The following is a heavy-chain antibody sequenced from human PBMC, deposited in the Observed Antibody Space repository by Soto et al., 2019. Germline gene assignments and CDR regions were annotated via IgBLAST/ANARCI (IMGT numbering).Heavy chain of an antibody. CDR3: AASYGSGYRAFDY. Sequence: QVQLVQSGTEVKKPGSSVKVSCKASGDTFSFYTINWVRQAPGLGLEWVGRINPIISMSNYAQKFQGRVSXTXDXXTSTAYMELRSLRSDDMAMYFCAASYGSGYRAFDYWGQGALVIVSS. CDR1: GDTFSFYT. V-gene: IGHV1-69*02. J-gene: IGHJ4*02. CDR2: INPIISMS. D-gene: IGHD3-10*01.